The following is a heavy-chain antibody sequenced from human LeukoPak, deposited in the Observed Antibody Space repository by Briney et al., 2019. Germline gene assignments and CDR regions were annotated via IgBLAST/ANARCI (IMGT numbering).Heavy chain of an antibody. D-gene: IGHD6-13*01. CDR2: IYYSGST. V-gene: IGHV4-39*01. CDR3: ARQGSSGGY. Sequence: SETLSLTCTVSGGSISSSSYYWGWIRQPPGQGLEWIGSIYYSGSTYYNPSLKSRVTISVDTSKNQFSLKLSSVTAADTAVYYCARQGSSGGYWGQGTLVTVSS. J-gene: IGHJ4*02. CDR1: GGSISSSSYY.